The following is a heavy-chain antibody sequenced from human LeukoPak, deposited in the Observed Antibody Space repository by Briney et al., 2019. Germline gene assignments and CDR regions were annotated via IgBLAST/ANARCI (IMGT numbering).Heavy chain of an antibody. D-gene: IGHD3-10*01. CDR2: IYTSGST. CDR3: ARVSEPLLWFGELLPTDDAFDI. J-gene: IGHJ3*02. Sequence: PSETLSLTCTVSGGSISSGSYYWSWIRQPAGKGLEWIGRIYTSGSTNYNPSLRSRVTISVDTSKNQFSLKLSSVTAADTAVYYCARVSEPLLWFGELLPTDDAFDIWGQGTMVTVSS. V-gene: IGHV4-61*02. CDR1: GGSISSGSYY.